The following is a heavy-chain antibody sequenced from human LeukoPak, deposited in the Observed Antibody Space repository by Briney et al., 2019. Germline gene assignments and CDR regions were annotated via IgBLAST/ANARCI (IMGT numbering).Heavy chain of an antibody. CDR1: GYTFTGYY. J-gene: IGHJ5*02. V-gene: IGHV1-2*02. D-gene: IGHD2-2*01. CDR2: INPNSGGT. Sequence: ASVKVSCKASGYTFTGYYMHWVRQAPGQGLEWMGWINPNSGGTNYAQKFQGRVTMTRDTSISTAYMELSRLRSDDTAVYYCARPVVPADWANWFDPWGQGTLVPVSS. CDR3: ARPVVPADWANWFDP.